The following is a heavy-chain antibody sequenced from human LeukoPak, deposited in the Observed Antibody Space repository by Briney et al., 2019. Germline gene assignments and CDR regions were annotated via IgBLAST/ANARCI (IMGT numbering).Heavy chain of an antibody. V-gene: IGHV4-30-2*01. CDR3: ARDTSGGIAADY. CDR1: GGSISSGGYY. CDR2: IYHSGST. D-gene: IGHD6-13*01. Sequence: SQTLSLTCTVSGGSISSGGYYWSWIRQPPGKGLEWIGYIYHSGSTYYNPSLKSRVTISVDRPKNQFSLKLSSVTAADTAVYYCARDTSGGIAADYWGQGTLVTVSS. J-gene: IGHJ4*02.